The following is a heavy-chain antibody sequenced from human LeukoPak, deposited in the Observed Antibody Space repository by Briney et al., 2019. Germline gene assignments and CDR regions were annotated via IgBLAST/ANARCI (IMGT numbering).Heavy chain of an antibody. Sequence: ASVKVSCKASGYTFTRYFMHWVRQAPGQGLEWMGIINPGGGSTNYAQKFQGRVTMTRDTSTSTVYMEPSSLRSEDTAVYYCARQIDVYDDSSVSQGFDYWGQGTLVTVSS. CDR1: GYTFTRYF. V-gene: IGHV1-46*01. J-gene: IGHJ4*02. CDR2: INPGGGST. D-gene: IGHD3-22*01. CDR3: ARQIDVYDDSSVSQGFDY.